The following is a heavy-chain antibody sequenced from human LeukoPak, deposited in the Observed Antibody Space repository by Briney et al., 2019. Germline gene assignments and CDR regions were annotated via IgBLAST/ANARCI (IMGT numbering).Heavy chain of an antibody. Sequence: ASVKVSCKASGYTFTSYYMHWVRQAPGQGLEWMGIINPSGGSTSYAQKFQGRVTMTRDTSTRTVYMELSSLRSEDTAVYYCAREERYYDSSGSDSTRPFDPWGQGTLVTVSS. CDR2: INPSGGST. CDR1: GYTFTSYY. J-gene: IGHJ5*02. CDR3: AREERYYDSSGSDSTRPFDP. D-gene: IGHD3-22*01. V-gene: IGHV1-46*01.